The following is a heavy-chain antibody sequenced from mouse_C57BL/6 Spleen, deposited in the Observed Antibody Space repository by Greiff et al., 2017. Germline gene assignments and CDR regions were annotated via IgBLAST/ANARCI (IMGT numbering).Heavy chain of an antibody. V-gene: IGHV1-61*01. D-gene: IGHD2-12*01. CDR3: ARSTQLAWFAY. CDR2: IYPSDSET. J-gene: IGHJ3*01. Sequence: QVQLQQPGAELVRPGSSVKLSCKASGYTFTSYWMDWVKQRPGQGLEWIGNIYPSDSETHYNQKFKDKATLTVDKSSSTAYMQLSSLTSEDSAVYCCARSTQLAWFAYWGQGTLVTVSA. CDR1: GYTFTSYW.